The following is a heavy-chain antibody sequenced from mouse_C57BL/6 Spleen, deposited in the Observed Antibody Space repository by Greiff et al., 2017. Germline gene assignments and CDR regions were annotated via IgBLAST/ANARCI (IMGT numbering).Heavy chain of an antibody. Sequence: QVTLKVSGPGILQPSQTLSLACTFSGFSLSTSGMGLSWLRKPSGKALEWLARIWNNDNNYNPSLKSRLTISKETSNYQVFLKLTSVDTAASATCYGAWRETVVPFAYWGQGTLVTVSA. CDR1: FSLSTSGMGL. CDR3: WRETVVPFAY. V-gene: IGHV8-2*01. J-gene: IGHJ3*01. D-gene: IGHD1-1*01. CDR2: WNNDNN.